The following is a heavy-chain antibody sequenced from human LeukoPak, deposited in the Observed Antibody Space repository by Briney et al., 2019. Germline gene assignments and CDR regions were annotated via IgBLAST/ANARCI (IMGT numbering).Heavy chain of an antibody. CDR2: NSWSGDRM. Sequence: GGSLRLSCSASGFTFEDHVLHWVRQAPGKGLEGVSSNSWSGDRMVYADAVKGRFTVSRDNAKNSLFLQMNSLRVEDTALYYCAKDLGGSATTVWGQGTLVTVSS. CDR3: AKDLGGSATTV. CDR1: GFTFEDHV. D-gene: IGHD2-2*01. V-gene: IGHV3-9*01. J-gene: IGHJ4*02.